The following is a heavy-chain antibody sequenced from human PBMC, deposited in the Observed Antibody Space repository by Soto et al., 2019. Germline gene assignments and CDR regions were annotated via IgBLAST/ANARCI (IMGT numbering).Heavy chain of an antibody. CDR2: ISGSGGTT. CDR3: AKDHGVAVAEDAFDM. CDR1: GFTFSSYA. V-gene: IGHV3-23*01. D-gene: IGHD6-19*01. J-gene: IGHJ3*02. Sequence: PGGSLRLSCAASGFTFSSYAMSWVRQAPGKGLEWVSAISGSGGTTYYADSVKGRFTISRDNSKNTLYLQMNSLRAEDTAVYYCAKDHGVAVAEDAFDMWGQGTMVTVSS.